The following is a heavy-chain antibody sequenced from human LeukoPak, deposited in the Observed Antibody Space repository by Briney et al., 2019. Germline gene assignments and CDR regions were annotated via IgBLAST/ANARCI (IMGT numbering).Heavy chain of an antibody. D-gene: IGHD3-9*01. Sequence: SETLSPTCAVYGGSFSGYYWSWIRQPPGKGLEWIGEINHSGSTNYNPSLKSRVTISVDTSKNQFSLKLSSVTAADTAVYYCARAPRRHYDILTGYRYLFDPWGQGTLVTVSS. CDR2: INHSGST. J-gene: IGHJ5*02. V-gene: IGHV4-34*01. CDR1: GGSFSGYY. CDR3: ARAPRRHYDILTGYRYLFDP.